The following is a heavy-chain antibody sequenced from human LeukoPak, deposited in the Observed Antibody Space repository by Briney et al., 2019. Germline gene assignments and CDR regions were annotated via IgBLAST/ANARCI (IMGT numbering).Heavy chain of an antibody. D-gene: IGHD3-22*01. Sequence: SETLSLTCTVSGGSISSYYWSWIRQPAGKGLEWIGRIYTSGTTHYNPSLKSRVTMSGDTSKNQFSLRLSSVTAADTAVYYCARASYSYDINGWVPFDYWGQGTLVTVSS. CDR1: GGSISSYY. CDR3: ARASYSYDINGWVPFDY. CDR2: IYTSGTT. J-gene: IGHJ4*02. V-gene: IGHV4-4*07.